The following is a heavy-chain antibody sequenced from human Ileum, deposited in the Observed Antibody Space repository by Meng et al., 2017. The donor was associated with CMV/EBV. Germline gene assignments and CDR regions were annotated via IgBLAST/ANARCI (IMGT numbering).Heavy chain of an antibody. Sequence: SGGSITTKNIYFGWIRQPPGKGLEWIATFSHAGSTFYNPSLKSRVTMSIDTSNNQFSLNLTSVTAADTAVYYCARRDASGLGYYFDYWGQGTLVTSPQ. J-gene: IGHJ4*02. CDR2: FSHAGST. D-gene: IGHD1-14*01. CDR3: ARRDASGLGYYFDY. CDR1: GGSITTKNIY. V-gene: IGHV4-39*07.